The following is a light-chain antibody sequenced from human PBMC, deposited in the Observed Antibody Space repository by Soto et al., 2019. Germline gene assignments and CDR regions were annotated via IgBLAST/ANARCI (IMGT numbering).Light chain of an antibody. J-gene: IGKJ1*01. CDR2: WAS. V-gene: IGKV4-1*01. CDR3: QQYYSTFWT. Sequence: DIVMTQSPDSLAVSLGERATINCKSSQSVLYSSNNKNYLAWYQQIPGQPPKLLIYWASTRESGVPDRFSGSGSGTDFTLTISSLQAEDVAVYYCQQYYSTFWTFGQGTKVEIK. CDR1: QSVLYSSNNKNY.